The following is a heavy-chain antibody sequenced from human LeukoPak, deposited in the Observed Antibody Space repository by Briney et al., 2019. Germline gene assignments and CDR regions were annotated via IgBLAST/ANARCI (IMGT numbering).Heavy chain of an antibody. Sequence: EGSLRLSCAASGFTFSSYWMSWVRQAPGKGLEWVAFIRYDGSNKYYADSVKGRFTISRDNSKNTLYLQMNSLRAEDTAVYYCAKDPATYCSSTSCLRSYMDVWGKGTTVTVSS. CDR1: GFTFSSYW. J-gene: IGHJ6*03. D-gene: IGHD2-2*01. CDR3: AKDPATYCSSTSCLRSYMDV. CDR2: IRYDGSNK. V-gene: IGHV3-30*02.